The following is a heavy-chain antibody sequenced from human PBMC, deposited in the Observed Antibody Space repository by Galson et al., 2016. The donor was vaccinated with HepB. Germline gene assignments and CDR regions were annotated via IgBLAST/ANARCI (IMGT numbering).Heavy chain of an antibody. J-gene: IGHJ5*02. Sequence: SLRLSCAASGFTFSSYAMTWVRQTPGKGLEWLSSIIGSGVNTFYADFVKGRFTISRDNSDNALYLQMNSLRAEDTAIYYCAKGAAAYKVDWFDPWGQGTLVTVSS. D-gene: IGHD6-13*01. CDR3: AKGAAAYKVDWFDP. CDR2: IIGSGVNT. V-gene: IGHV3-23*01. CDR1: GFTFSSYA.